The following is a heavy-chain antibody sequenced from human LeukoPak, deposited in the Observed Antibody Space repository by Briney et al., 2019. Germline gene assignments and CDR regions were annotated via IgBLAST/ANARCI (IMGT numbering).Heavy chain of an antibody. CDR1: GFTFNTYG. CDR3: ARVTRLDDFDY. Sequence: PGGSLRLSCAASGFTFNTYGMNWVRQSPGKGLEWLSYISGNSRTIYYTDSVKGRFTISRDNGKSLLFLQMDSLRAEDTAVYYCARVTRLDDFDYWGQGTLVTVSS. V-gene: IGHV3-48*04. D-gene: IGHD5-12*01. CDR2: ISGNSRTI. J-gene: IGHJ4*02.